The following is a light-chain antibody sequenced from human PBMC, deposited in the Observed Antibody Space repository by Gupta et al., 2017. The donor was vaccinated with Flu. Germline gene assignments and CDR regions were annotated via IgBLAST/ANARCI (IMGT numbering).Light chain of an antibody. CDR1: QSVFYSSSYKNH. CDR2: GAS. CDR3: QQYYSTPWT. V-gene: IGKV4-1*01. J-gene: IGKJ1*01. Sequence: DIVMTQSPDSLAVSLGERATINCKSSQSVFYSSSYKNHLGWYQQKPGQPPKLLIYGASTRESGVPDRCSGSGSGTDFTLTISSLQAEDVAVYYCQQYYSTPWTFGHGTKVEIK.